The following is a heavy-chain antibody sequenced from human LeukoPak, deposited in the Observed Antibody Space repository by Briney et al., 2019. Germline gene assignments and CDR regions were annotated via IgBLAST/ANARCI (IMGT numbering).Heavy chain of an antibody. Sequence: PGGSLRLSCAASGFTFSSYSMTWVRQAPGKGLEWVSVISGSGGATYYADSVKGRFTISRDNSKNTLYLQMNSLRAEDTAVYYCARAAMVRGVDYFDSWGQETLVTVSS. D-gene: IGHD3-10*01. CDR1: GFTFSSYS. CDR2: ISGSGGAT. CDR3: ARAAMVRGVDYFDS. J-gene: IGHJ4*02. V-gene: IGHV3-23*01.